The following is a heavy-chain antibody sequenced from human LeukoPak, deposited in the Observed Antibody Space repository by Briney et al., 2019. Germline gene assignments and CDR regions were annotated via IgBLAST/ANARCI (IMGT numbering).Heavy chain of an antibody. V-gene: IGHV3-11*04. CDR1: GFTFSDYY. D-gene: IGHD2/OR15-2a*01. CDR2: ISSSGSTI. CDR3: ARDGIYGPDYMDV. Sequence: GGSLRLSCAASGFTFSDYYMSWIRQAPGKGLEWVSYISSSGSTIYYADSVKGRFTISRDNAENSLYLQMNSLRAEDTAVYYCARDGIYGPDYMDVWGKGTTVTVSS. J-gene: IGHJ6*03.